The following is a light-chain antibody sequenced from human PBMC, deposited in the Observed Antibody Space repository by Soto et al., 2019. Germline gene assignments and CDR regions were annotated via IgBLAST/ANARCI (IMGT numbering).Light chain of an antibody. V-gene: IGKV1-39*01. Sequence: DIQMTQSPSSLSASVGDRVTITCRASQTSATFINWYQQKSGSAPRLLIYGVSGLQSGVPSRFSGSGSGTHFVLTISNFQPEDSATYFCQQTYINPQTFGQGTKVEIK. CDR3: QQTYINPQT. J-gene: IGKJ1*01. CDR2: GVS. CDR1: QTSATF.